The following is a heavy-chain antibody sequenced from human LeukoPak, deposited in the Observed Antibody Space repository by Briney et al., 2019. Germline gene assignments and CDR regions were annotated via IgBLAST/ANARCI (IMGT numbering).Heavy chain of an antibody. CDR2: IYSGGST. D-gene: IGHD4-17*01. J-gene: IGHJ4*02. Sequence: PGRSLRLSCAASGFTVSSNYMSWVRQAPGKGLEWVSVIYSGGSTYYADSVKGRFTISRDNSKNTLYLQMNSLRAEDTAVYYCARTPDYGDYLDYWGQGTLVTVSS. CDR1: GFTVSSNY. CDR3: ARTPDYGDYLDY. V-gene: IGHV3-53*01.